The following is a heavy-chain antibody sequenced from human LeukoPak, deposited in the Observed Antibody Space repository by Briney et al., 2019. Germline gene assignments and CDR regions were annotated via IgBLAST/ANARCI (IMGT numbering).Heavy chain of an antibody. Sequence: TLSPSRDPSRVTTTDSYITWTGQSPGPGLEWIWYITSCAGSTKYADSVKGRCTISRDKAKNSVALQLNSLRADDTAVYYCTRERRGTYYAFESWGQGTLVTVSS. CDR3: TRERRGTYYAFES. CDR2: ITSCAGST. V-gene: IGHV3-11*01. CDR1: RVTTTDSY. J-gene: IGHJ4*02. D-gene: IGHD3-22*01.